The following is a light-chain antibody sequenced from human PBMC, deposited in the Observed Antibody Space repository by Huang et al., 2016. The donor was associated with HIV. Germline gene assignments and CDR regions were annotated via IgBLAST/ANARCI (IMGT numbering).Light chain of an antibody. V-gene: IGKV3-11*01. J-gene: IGKJ4*01. Sequence: EIVLTQSPATLSFFPGQRVSLSCRAIQNINTHLAWYQQRPGQPPRLLIYDASSRVPGVAARFSGSGSGTDFTLTISSLESEDFATYYCQQRVNGLTFGGGTKV. CDR3: QQRVNGLT. CDR1: QNINTH. CDR2: DAS.